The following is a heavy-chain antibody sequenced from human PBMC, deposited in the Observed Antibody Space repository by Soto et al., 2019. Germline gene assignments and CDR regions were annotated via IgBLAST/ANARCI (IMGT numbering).Heavy chain of an antibody. V-gene: IGHV3-33*01. CDR2: IWYDGHKE. CDR3: ARERAVDYYHWFDP. CDR1: GFIFSNYG. J-gene: IGHJ5*02. Sequence: QVQLVESGGGVVQPEKSLRLSCAASGFIFSNYGMHWVRQAPGKGLEWVAVIWYDGHKEYYADSVKGRFIISRDNSRNTVYLQLHSLRAEDTAVYYCARERAVDYYHWFDPWGQGTLVTVSS. D-gene: IGHD3-3*02.